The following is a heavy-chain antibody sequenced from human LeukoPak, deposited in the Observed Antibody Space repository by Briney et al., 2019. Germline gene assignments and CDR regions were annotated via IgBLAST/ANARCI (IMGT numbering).Heavy chain of an antibody. CDR1: GGSFSGYY. CDR2: INHSGST. Sequence: SETLSLTCAVYGGSFSGYYWSWIRQPPGKGLEWIGEINHSGSTNYNPSLKSRVTISVDTSKNQFSLKLSSVTAADTAVYYCARDRMVRGGNSFDPWGQGTLVTVSS. CDR3: ARDRMVRGGNSFDP. V-gene: IGHV4-34*01. D-gene: IGHD3-10*01. J-gene: IGHJ5*02.